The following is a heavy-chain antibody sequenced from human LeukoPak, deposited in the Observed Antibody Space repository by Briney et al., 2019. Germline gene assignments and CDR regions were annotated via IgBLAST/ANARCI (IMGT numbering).Heavy chain of an antibody. V-gene: IGHV3-23*01. CDR1: GFTFSSYA. J-gene: IGHJ4*02. CDR2: ISGSGGST. Sequence: TGGSLRLSCAASGFTFSSYAMSWVRQAPGKGLEWVSAISGSGGSTYYADSVKGRFTISRDNSKNTLYPQMNSLRAEDTAVYYCAKDLVRTRVIAAAAAGGYWGQGTLVTVSS. D-gene: IGHD6-13*01. CDR3: AKDLVRTRVIAAAAAGGY.